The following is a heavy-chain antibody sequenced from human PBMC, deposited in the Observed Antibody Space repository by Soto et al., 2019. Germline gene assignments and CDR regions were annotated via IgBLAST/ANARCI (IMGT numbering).Heavy chain of an antibody. Sequence: PSETLSLTCTVSGGSISGYSWSWIRQPPGKGLEWIGYIYYSGSTNYDPSLKSRVTISVDTPRNQFSLKLSSVSAADTAVHYCARRDYYDSSGYTYFDYWGQGILVTVSS. J-gene: IGHJ4*02. D-gene: IGHD3-22*01. V-gene: IGHV4-59*08. CDR3: ARRDYYDSSGYTYFDY. CDR2: IYYSGST. CDR1: GGSISGYS.